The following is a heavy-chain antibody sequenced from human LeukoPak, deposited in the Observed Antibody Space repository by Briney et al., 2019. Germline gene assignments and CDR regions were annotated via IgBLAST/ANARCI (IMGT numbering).Heavy chain of an antibody. D-gene: IGHD3-22*01. CDR3: VRGGYIYDSSGYYARFDY. CDR2: IYSDRST. J-gene: IGHJ4*02. CDR1: GFTVSSNY. V-gene: IGHV3-66*01. Sequence: TGGSLRLSCAVSGFTVSSNYMSWVRQAPRKGLEWVSVIYSDRSTYYADSVKGRFTISRDNSKNTLFLQMNSLRAEDTAVYYCVRGGYIYDSSGYYARFDYWGQGTLVTVSS.